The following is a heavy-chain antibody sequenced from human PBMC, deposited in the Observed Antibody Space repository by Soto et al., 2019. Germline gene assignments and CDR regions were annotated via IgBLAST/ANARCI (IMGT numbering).Heavy chain of an antibody. CDR1: GFTLSSYW. Sequence: GGSLRLSCAASGFTLSSYWMSWDSQVPGKGLEWVANIKQDGSEKYDGDSVKGRFTISRDNAKNSLYMQMNSLRAEGTAVYYCAGGGAAKRIRPHFYYGMDVWGQGTTVTVSS. CDR3: AGGGAAKRIRPHFYYGMDV. D-gene: IGHD1-1*01. V-gene: IGHV3-7*01. J-gene: IGHJ6*02. CDR2: IKQDGSEK.